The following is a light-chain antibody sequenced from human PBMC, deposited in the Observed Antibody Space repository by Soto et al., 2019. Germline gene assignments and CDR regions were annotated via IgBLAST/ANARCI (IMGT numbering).Light chain of an antibody. Sequence: DIPMTQSPSTLSASVGDRVTITCRASQSINKWLAWYQQKPGKAPKVLISGASTLQNGVPSRFSGSGSGTHFTLTISSLQSEDSATYYCQQHYSYTGTFGQGTRLEI. CDR2: GAS. CDR1: QSINKW. CDR3: QQHYSYTGT. V-gene: IGKV1-5*01. J-gene: IGKJ1*01.